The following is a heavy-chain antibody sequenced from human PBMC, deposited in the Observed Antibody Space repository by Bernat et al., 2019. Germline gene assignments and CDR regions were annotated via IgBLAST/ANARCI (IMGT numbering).Heavy chain of an antibody. CDR1: GFTFSSYG. V-gene: IGHV3-33*01. CDR3: ARDMYYYDSSGGFDY. J-gene: IGHJ4*02. D-gene: IGHD3-22*01. Sequence: QVQLVESGGGVVQPGRSLRLSCAASGFTFSSYGMHWVRQAPGKGLEWVAVIWYDGSNKYYADSVKGRFTISRDNSKNTLYLQMNSLRAEDTAVYYCARDMYYYDSSGGFDYWGQGTLVTVSS. CDR2: IWYDGSNK.